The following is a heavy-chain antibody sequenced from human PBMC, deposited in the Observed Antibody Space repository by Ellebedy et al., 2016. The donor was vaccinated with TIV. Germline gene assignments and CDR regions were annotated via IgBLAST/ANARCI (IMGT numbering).Heavy chain of an antibody. Sequence: GESLKISCAASGFTFSSYWMSWVRQAPGKGLEWVANIKQDGTEKYYLDSVKGRFTISRDNAKNSLYLQMNSLRAEDTAVYYCAGVTTLDTGTGYYFDYWGQGTLVTVSS. CDR2: IKQDGTEK. D-gene: IGHD4-23*01. CDR1: GFTFSSYW. V-gene: IGHV3-7*01. J-gene: IGHJ4*02. CDR3: AGVTTLDTGTGYYFDY.